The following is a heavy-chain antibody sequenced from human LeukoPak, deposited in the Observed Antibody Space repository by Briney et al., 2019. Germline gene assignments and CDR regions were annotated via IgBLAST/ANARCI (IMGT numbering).Heavy chain of an antibody. CDR3: AKDPMVRGVTRWFDH. V-gene: IGHV3-23*01. CDR2: ISGSGGST. D-gene: IGHD3-10*01. Sequence: PGGSLRLSCAASGFTFSSYAMSWVRQAPGKGLEWVSAISGSGGSTYYADSVKGRFTISRDNSKNTLYLQMNSLRAEDTAVYYCAKDPMVRGVTRWFDHWGQGTLVTVSS. CDR1: GFTFSSYA. J-gene: IGHJ5*02.